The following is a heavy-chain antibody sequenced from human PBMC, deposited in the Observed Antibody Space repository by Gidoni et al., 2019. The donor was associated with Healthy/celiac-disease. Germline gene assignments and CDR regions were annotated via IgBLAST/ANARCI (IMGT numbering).Heavy chain of an antibody. J-gene: IGHJ2*01. Sequence: QVQLQQWGAGLLKPSETLSLTCAVYGGSFSGYYWSWIRQPPGKGLEWIGEINHSGSTNYNPSLKRRVTISVDTSKNQFSLKLSSVTAADTAVYYCARPLRGGWYFDLWGRGTLVTVSS. V-gene: IGHV4-34*01. CDR2: INHSGST. D-gene: IGHD3-16*01. CDR1: GGSFSGYY. CDR3: ARPLRGGWYFDL.